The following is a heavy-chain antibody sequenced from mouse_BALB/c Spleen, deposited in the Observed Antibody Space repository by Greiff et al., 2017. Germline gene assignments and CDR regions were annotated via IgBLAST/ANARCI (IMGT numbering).Heavy chain of an antibody. J-gene: IGHJ4*01. CDR2: ISSGGST. CDR3: ARIYYYGSSYPPYAMDY. D-gene: IGHD1-1*01. V-gene: IGHV5-6-5*01. Sequence: EVMLVESGGGLVKPGGSLKLSCAASGFTFSSYAMSWVRQTPEKRLEWVASISSGGSTYYPDSVTGRFTISRDNAKNTLYLEMSSLRSEDTAMYYCARIYYYGSSYPPYAMDYWGQGTSVTVSS. CDR1: GFTFSSYA.